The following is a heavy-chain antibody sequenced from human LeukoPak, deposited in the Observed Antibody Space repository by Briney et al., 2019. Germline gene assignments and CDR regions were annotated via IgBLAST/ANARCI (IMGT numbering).Heavy chain of an antibody. CDR3: ATDGLKYGSVSYSRAFYI. CDR1: GGSLSSYY. J-gene: IGHJ3*02. CDR2: IYYSGST. D-gene: IGHD3-10*01. Sequence: PSETLSLTCTVSGGSLSSYYWRWVWQPPGKRLEWIGHIYYSGSTYYNPSLKSRVTISVDTSKNQFSLKLSSVTAADTAVYYCATDGLKYGSVSYSRAFYICGQGTMVTVSS. V-gene: IGHV4-59*12.